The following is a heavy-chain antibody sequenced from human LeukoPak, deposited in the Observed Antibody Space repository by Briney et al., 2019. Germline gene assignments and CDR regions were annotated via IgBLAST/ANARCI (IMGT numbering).Heavy chain of an antibody. CDR1: GYSISSSYY. V-gene: IGHV4-38-2*01. J-gene: IGHJ3*02. Sequence: SETLSLTCAVSGYSISSSYYWGWIRQPPGKGLEWIGNIYYSGSTYYNPSLKSRVTISVDTSKNQFSLKLSSVTAADTAVYYCARLWSGFNDAFDIWGQGTMVTVSS. D-gene: IGHD3-3*01. CDR3: ARLWSGFNDAFDI. CDR2: IYYSGST.